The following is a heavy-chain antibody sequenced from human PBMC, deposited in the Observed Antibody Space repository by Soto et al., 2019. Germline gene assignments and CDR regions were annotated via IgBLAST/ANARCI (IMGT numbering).Heavy chain of an antibody. CDR3: ARKVILDN. J-gene: IGHJ4*02. CDR1: GFTFSSYA. V-gene: IGHV3-23*01. D-gene: IGHD3-16*02. Sequence: GGSLRLSCAASGFTFSSYAMSWVRQAPGKGLEWVSAISYNGGGTYYVDSVKGRFTVSRDHSKNTLYLQMHSLSAEDTARYNCARKVILDNWGKGTLVTVAS. CDR2: ISYNGGGT.